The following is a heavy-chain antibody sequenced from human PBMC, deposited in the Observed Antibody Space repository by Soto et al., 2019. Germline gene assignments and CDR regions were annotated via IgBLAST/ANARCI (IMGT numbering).Heavy chain of an antibody. V-gene: IGHV1-69*01. Sequence: QVQLVQSGAEVKKPGSSVKVSCKASADTFNSYSLSWLRQAPGQRLEWMGGITPVFGTADYAQSFEDRLTITPDDSTSKIYKELSSPRSDDTAGYYWARSLEGTTVTNWFDPWGQGALVTVSS. CDR2: ITPVFGTA. D-gene: IGHD4-17*01. J-gene: IGHJ5*02. CDR1: ADTFNSYS. CDR3: ARSLEGTTVTNWFDP.